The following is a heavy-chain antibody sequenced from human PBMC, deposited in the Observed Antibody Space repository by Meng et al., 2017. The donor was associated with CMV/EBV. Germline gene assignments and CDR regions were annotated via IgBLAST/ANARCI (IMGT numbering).Heavy chain of an antibody. V-gene: IGHV4-38-2*02. Sequence: SETLSLTCTVSGYSISSGYYWGWIRQPPGKGLEWIGSIYHSGSTYYNPSLKSRVTISVDTSKNQFSLKLSSVTAADTAVYYCARAWSRAIFGVASASFDYWGQGTLVTVSS. CDR2: IYHSGST. J-gene: IGHJ4*02. D-gene: IGHD3-3*01. CDR1: GYSISSGYY. CDR3: ARAWSRAIFGVASASFDY.